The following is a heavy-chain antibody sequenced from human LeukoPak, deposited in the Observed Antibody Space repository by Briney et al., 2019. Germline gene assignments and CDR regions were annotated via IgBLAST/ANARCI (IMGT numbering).Heavy chain of an antibody. CDR1: GGSISSGGYY. D-gene: IGHD6-13*01. CDR2: IYYSGST. CDR3: AGVVVGIAAAVD. Sequence: SETLSLTCTVSGGSISSGGYYWSWIRQHPGKGLEWIGYIYYSGSTYYNPSLKSRVTISVDTSKNQFSLKLSSVTAADTAVYYCAGVVVGIAAAVDWGQGTLVTVSS. J-gene: IGHJ4*02. V-gene: IGHV4-31*03.